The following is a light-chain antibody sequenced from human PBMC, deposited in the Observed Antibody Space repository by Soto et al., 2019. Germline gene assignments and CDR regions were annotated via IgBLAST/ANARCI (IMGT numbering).Light chain of an antibody. CDR2: EVS. V-gene: IGLV2-14*01. CDR3: SSSTSTSTLMI. Sequence: QSVLTQPASVSGSPGQSITISCTGTSSDVGRYKFVSWYQQYPGKAPRLMMYEVSNRPSGVSNRFSGSKSGNTASLTISGLQTEDEASYYCSSSTSTSTLMIFGGGTKLTVL. J-gene: IGLJ2*01. CDR1: SSDVGRYKF.